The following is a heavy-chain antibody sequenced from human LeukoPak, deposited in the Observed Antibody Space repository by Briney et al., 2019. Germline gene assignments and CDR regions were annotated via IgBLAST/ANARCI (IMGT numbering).Heavy chain of an antibody. CDR3: ARHGAQWELPDY. V-gene: IGHV4-59*08. J-gene: IGHJ4*02. CDR1: GGSISSYY. Sequence: SETLSLTCTVSGGSISSYYWSWIRRPPGKGLEWIGYIYYSGSPNYNPSLESRVTISVDTSKNQFSLKLSSVTAADTAVYYCARHGAQWELPDYWGQGTLVTVSS. CDR2: IYYSGSP. D-gene: IGHD1-26*01.